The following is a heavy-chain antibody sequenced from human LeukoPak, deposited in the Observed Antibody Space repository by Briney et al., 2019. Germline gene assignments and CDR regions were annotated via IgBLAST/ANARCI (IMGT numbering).Heavy chain of an antibody. CDR2: IYYSGST. D-gene: IGHD5-18*01. J-gene: IGHJ5*02. CDR3: ARSTAMEIEDNWFDP. Sequence: PSQTLSLTCTVSGGSISSGDYYWSWIRQPPGRGLEWIEYIYYSGSTYYNPSLKSRVTISVDTSKNQFSLKLSSVTAADTAVYYCARSTAMEIEDNWFDPWGQGTLVTVSS. V-gene: IGHV4-30-4*01. CDR1: GGSISSGDYY.